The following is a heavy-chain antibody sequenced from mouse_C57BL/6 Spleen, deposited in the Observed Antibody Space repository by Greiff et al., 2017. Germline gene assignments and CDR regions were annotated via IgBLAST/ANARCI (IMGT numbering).Heavy chain of an antibody. CDR2: IDPETGGT. CDR1: GYTFTDYE. V-gene: IGHV1-15*01. Sequence: QVQLQQSGAELVRPGASVTLSCKASGYTFTDYEMHWVKQTPVHGLEWIGAIDPETGGTAYNQKFKGKAILTADKFSSTAYMELRSLTSEDSAVYYCTRLYDYDRYFDYWGQGTTLTVSS. CDR3: TRLYDYDRYFDY. J-gene: IGHJ2*01. D-gene: IGHD2-4*01.